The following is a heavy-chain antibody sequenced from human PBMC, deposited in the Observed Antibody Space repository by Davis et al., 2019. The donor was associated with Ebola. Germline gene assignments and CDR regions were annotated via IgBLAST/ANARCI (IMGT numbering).Heavy chain of an antibody. CDR3: TRGRVEVDSDV. D-gene: IGHD2-21*01. CDR1: GFTFSDYY. CDR2: IYYSGST. J-gene: IGHJ3*01. Sequence: GSLRLSCAASGFTFSDYYMSWIRQPPGKGLEWIGYIYYSGSTNYNPSLKSRVTISVDTSKNQFSLKVTSVTAADTAVYYCTRGRVEVDSDVWGRGTRVTVSS. V-gene: IGHV4-59*12.